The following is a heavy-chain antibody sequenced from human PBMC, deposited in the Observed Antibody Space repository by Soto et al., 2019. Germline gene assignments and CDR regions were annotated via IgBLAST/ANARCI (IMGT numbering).Heavy chain of an antibody. CDR2: IYHSGST. CDR1: GYSINNGYY. V-gene: IGHV4-38-2*01. Sequence: SQTLSLPCVVAGYSINNGYYWGWIRQPPGKGLEWIGGIYHSGSTYYKPSLKGRVTISVDTSKNQFSLKLKFVTTADTAVYYCARAVSIVVVPASGWFDPWGQGTLVTVSS. CDR3: ARAVSIVVVPASGWFDP. J-gene: IGHJ5*02. D-gene: IGHD2-2*01.